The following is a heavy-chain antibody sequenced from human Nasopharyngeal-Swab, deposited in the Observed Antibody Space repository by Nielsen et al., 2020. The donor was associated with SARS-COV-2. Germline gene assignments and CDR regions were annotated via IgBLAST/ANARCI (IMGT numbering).Heavy chain of an antibody. V-gene: IGHV4-61*02. CDR3: ARAILNLGRGDYMDV. CDR2: LYTSGTT. J-gene: IGHJ6*03. Sequence: GKGLEWIGRLYTSGTTSYNPSLKSRVTISVDTSKDQFSLKLSSVTAADTAVYYCARAILNLGRGDYMDVWGKGTTVTVSS. D-gene: IGHD1-1*01.